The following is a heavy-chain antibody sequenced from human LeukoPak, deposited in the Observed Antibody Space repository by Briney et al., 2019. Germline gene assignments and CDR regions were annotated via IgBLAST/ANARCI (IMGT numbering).Heavy chain of an antibody. CDR1: GFTFSTYA. J-gene: IGHJ4*02. Sequence: GGSLRLSCAVSGFTFSTYAMSWVRQAPGKGLEWISAVRGSGSDTYYADSVKGRFTISRDNAKNALYLQMNSLRVEDTAVYYCARDGRCGGDCYASWGQGTLVTVSS. CDR3: ARDGRCGGDCYAS. CDR2: VRGSGSDT. V-gene: IGHV3-23*01. D-gene: IGHD2-21*02.